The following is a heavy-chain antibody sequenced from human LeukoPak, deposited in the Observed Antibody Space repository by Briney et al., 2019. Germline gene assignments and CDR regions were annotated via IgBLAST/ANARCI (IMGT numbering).Heavy chain of an antibody. D-gene: IGHD6-13*01. CDR1: GGSISSGGYY. J-gene: IGHJ4*02. Sequence: SETLSLTCTVSGGSISSGGYYWSWIRQHPGKGLEWIGYIYYSGSTYYNPSLKSRVTISVDTSKNQFSLKLSAVTAADTAVYYCARDEGIAAAGPDYWGQGTLVTVSS. V-gene: IGHV4-31*03. CDR3: ARDEGIAAAGPDY. CDR2: IYYSGST.